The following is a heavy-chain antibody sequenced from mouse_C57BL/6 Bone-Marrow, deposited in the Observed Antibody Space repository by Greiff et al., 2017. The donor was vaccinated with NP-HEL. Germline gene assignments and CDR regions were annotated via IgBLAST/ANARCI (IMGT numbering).Heavy chain of an antibody. Sequence: EVQLQQPGPELVKPGASVKISCKASGYSFTGYYMNWVKQSPEKSLEWIGEINPRNGGTTSNQKFKAKATLTVAKSSSTAYMRLKSLTSEDSAVYYCALLDYWGQGTTLTVSS. CDR3: ALLDY. CDR1: GYSFTGYY. V-gene: IGHV1-42*01. J-gene: IGHJ2*01. CDR2: INPRNGGT.